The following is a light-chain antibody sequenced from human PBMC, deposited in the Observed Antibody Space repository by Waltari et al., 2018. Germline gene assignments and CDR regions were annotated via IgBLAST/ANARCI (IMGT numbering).Light chain of an antibody. J-gene: IGLJ2*01. CDR2: GKN. CDR3: SSRDSSASHVL. CDR1: SLRTSY. Sequence: SSELTQDPAVSVALGQTVRITCQGASLRTSYASWYQQKSGQAPILVLVGKNKRPSGIPDRFSGYNSETTTSLTITGAQAEDEADYYCSSRDSSASHVLFAGGTKLTVL. V-gene: IGLV3-19*01.